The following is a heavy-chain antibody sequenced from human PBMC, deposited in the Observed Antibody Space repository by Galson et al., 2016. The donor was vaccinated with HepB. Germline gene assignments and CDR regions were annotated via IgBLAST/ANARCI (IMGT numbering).Heavy chain of an antibody. CDR3: AKDVGLGSGGWSLDS. CDR2: IWYDGTTK. J-gene: IGHJ4*02. CDR1: GFTFSRKG. V-gene: IGHV3-33*06. Sequence: SLRLSCAASGFTFSRKGMHWVRQPPGKGLEWMAVIWYDGTTKSYAESVKGRFIISRDNSKNTLYLQINGVRAEDTAIYYCAKDVGLGSGGWSLDSWGQGALVTVSS. D-gene: IGHD6-19*01.